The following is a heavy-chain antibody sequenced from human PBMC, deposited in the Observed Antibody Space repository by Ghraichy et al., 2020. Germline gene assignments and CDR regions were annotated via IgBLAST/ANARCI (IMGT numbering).Heavy chain of an antibody. CDR2: IYSDGNT. CDR3: MVRGLTKGFDP. V-gene: IGHV3-53*01. J-gene: IGHJ5*02. Sequence: GGSLRLSCAASGFTVSSNYVNWVRQAPGKGLEWVSLIYSDGNTDYADSVRGRFTLSRDISKNTLYLQMKSLRVDDTAVYYCMVRGLTKGFDPWGQGTLVTVSS. D-gene: IGHD3-10*01. CDR1: GFTVSSNY.